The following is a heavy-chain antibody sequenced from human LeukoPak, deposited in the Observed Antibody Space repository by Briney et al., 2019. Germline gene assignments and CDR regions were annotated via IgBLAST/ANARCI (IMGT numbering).Heavy chain of an antibody. Sequence: PGGSLRLSCVASGFTFGSHWMHWVRQAPGKGLVWVSRISPDGSTTGYADCVEGRFTVSRDNAKNPLYLQMHSLRAEDTAIYYCAKERQGGNSYGDEAFYFDYWGQGTLVTVSS. V-gene: IGHV3-74*01. CDR1: GFTFGSHW. D-gene: IGHD4-23*01. J-gene: IGHJ4*02. CDR2: ISPDGSTT. CDR3: AKERQGGNSYGDEAFYFDY.